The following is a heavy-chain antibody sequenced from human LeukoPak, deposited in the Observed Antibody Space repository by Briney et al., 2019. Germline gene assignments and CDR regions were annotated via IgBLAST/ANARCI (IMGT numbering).Heavy chain of an antibody. Sequence: SETLSLTCSVSGGSLSVYFWTWIRQPPGKGLEWIGEVNHIGRTNYNPSLKSRGTISLDMSKSQFSLSLTSVAAADTAVYYCARGYEGYLDYWGQGTLVTVSS. V-gene: IGHV4-34*01. J-gene: IGHJ4*02. CDR3: ARGYEGYLDY. CDR1: GGSLSVYF. D-gene: IGHD3-3*01. CDR2: VNHIGRT.